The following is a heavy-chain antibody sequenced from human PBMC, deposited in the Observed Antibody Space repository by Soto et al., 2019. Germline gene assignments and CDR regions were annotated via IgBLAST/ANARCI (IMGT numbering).Heavy chain of an antibody. CDR3: ASREDYYDSSGYYDAFDI. D-gene: IGHD3-22*01. CDR2: INPSGGST. V-gene: IGHV1-46*01. Sequence: ASVKVSCKASGYTFTSYYMHWVRQAPGQGLEWMGIINPSGGSTSYAQKFQGRVTMTRDTSTSTVYMELSSLRSEDTAVYYCASREDYYDSSGYYDAFDIWGQGTMVTVS. J-gene: IGHJ3*02. CDR1: GYTFTSYY.